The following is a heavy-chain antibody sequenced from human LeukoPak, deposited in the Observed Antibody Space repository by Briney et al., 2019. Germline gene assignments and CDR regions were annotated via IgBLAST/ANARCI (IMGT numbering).Heavy chain of an antibody. CDR1: GFTFNSYA. CDR2: ISGSGGTT. Sequence: GGSLRLSCAASGFTFNSYAVNWVRKAPGKGLEWVSGISGSGGTTYYADSVKGRFTISRDNSKNTLYLQMNSLRAEDTAVYYCAKTIGPPYYFDYWGQGTLVTVSS. J-gene: IGHJ4*02. V-gene: IGHV3-23*01. CDR3: AKTIGPPYYFDY. D-gene: IGHD2/OR15-2a*01.